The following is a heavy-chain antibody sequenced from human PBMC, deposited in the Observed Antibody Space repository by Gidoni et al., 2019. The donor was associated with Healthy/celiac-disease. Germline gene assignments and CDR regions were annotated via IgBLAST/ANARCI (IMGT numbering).Heavy chain of an antibody. CDR2: IYHSGST. Sequence: QVQLQESGPGLVKPSGTLSLTCAVPGGSISSSNWWSWVRQPPGKGLEWIGEIYHSGSTNYNPSLKSRVTISVDKSKNQFSLKLSSVTAADTAVYYCARGGVWEKWLVRGWFDPWGQGTLVTVSS. V-gene: IGHV4-4*02. CDR1: GGSISSSNW. D-gene: IGHD6-19*01. J-gene: IGHJ5*02. CDR3: ARGGVWEKWLVRGWFDP.